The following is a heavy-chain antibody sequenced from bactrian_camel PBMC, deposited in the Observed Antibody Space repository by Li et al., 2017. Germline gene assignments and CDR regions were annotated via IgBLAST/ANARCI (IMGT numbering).Heavy chain of an antibody. D-gene: IGHD2*01. CDR2: ISSGRSIT. Sequence: HVQLVESGGGLVQPGESLRLSCAASGFTFPFSTSSMYWVRQAPGKGLEWVSRISSGRSITYYADSLKGRFTISRDNGHNTVYLQLNSLRSEDTAKYYCAIARSGWLFDYEYWGQGTQVTVS. CDR1: GFTFPFSTSS. J-gene: IGHJ4*01. CDR3: AIARSGWLFDYEY. V-gene: IGHV3S1*01.